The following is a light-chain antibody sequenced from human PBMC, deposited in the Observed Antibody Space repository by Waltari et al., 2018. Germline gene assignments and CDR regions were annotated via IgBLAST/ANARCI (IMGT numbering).Light chain of an antibody. CDR3: QHSHSYPIT. V-gene: IGKV1-9*01. CDR1: QGVSSY. Sequence: DIQLTQSPSFLSASVGDRVTITCRASQGVSSYLAWYQKKPGKAPKLLIYAASTLQSGLPSRFSGSGSGTEVTHTISSLQPEDFATYYCQHSHSYPITFGQGTRLEIK. J-gene: IGKJ5*01. CDR2: AAS.